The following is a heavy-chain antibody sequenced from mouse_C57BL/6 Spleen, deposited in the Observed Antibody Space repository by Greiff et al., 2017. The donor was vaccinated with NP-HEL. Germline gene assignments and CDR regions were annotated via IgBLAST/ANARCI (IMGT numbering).Heavy chain of an antibody. CDR3: ARLGVYYGSNRYFDV. Sequence: EVKLVESGGGLVQLGGSLKLSCAASGFTFSDYYMYWVRQTPEKRLEWVAYISNGGGSTYSPDTVKGRFTISRDNAKNTLDLQRSRLKSEDTAMYYCARLGVYYGSNRYFDVWGTGTTVTVSS. D-gene: IGHD1-1*01. CDR2: ISNGGGST. CDR1: GFTFSDYY. V-gene: IGHV5-12*01. J-gene: IGHJ1*03.